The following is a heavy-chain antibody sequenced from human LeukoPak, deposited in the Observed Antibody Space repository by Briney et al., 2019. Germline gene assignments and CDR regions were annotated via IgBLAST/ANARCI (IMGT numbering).Heavy chain of an antibody. CDR2: IKSKSNGGTT. Sequence: GGSLRLSCAASGFAFSNAWMSWVRQAPGKGLEWVGRIKSKSNGGTTDYAAPVKGRFTISRDDSKNTLFLEMNSLKAEDTALYYCTTLTSFDYWGQGTLVTVSS. CDR1: GFAFSNAW. V-gene: IGHV3-15*01. D-gene: IGHD2-2*01. CDR3: TTLTSFDY. J-gene: IGHJ4*02.